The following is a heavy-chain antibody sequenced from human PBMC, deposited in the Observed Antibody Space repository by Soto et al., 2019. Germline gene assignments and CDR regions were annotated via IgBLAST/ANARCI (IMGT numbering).Heavy chain of an antibody. V-gene: IGHV3-30*18. Sequence: QVQLVESGGGVVQPGRSLRLSCAVSGLTFSNHGMHWVRQAPGKGLEWVTLISSDGSNTYYADSVKGRFAIFRDSSKNTVYLKMNSLRPEDTAVYYCAKDKGLRYFDYWGQGTRVTVSS. CDR1: GLTFSNHG. J-gene: IGHJ4*02. CDR3: AKDKGLRYFDY. CDR2: ISSDGSNT. D-gene: IGHD4-17*01.